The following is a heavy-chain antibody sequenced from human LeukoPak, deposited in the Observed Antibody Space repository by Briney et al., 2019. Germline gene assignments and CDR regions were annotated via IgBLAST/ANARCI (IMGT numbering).Heavy chain of an antibody. CDR2: INHSGSA. V-gene: IGHV4-34*01. CDR1: GGSFSGYY. D-gene: IGHD4-17*01. CDR3: ARGQGTVTTH. J-gene: IGHJ4*02. Sequence: SETLSLTCAVYGGSFSGYYWTWIRQPPGKGLEWIGEINHSGSANYNPSLKSRVTISLDTSKNQFSLNLSSVTAADTAVYYCARGQGTVTTHWGQGTLVTVSS.